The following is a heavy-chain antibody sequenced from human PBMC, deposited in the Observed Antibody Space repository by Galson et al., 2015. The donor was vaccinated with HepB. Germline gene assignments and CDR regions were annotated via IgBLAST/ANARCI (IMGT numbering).Heavy chain of an antibody. D-gene: IGHD3-10*01. CDR1: GYTFTSYA. J-gene: IGHJ5*02. CDR3: ARDHYYGSGSYRLPYNWFDP. Sequence: SVKVSCKASGYTFTSYAMNWVRQAPGQGLEWMGWINTNTGNPTYAQGFTGRFVFSLDTSVSTAYLQISSLKAEDTAVYYCARDHYYGSGSYRLPYNWFDPWGQGTLVTVSS. CDR2: INTNTGNP. V-gene: IGHV7-4-1*02.